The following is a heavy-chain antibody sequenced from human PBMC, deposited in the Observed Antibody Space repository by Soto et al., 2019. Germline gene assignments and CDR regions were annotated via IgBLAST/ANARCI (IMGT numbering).Heavy chain of an antibody. CDR1: GFTFSSYA. CDR3: ARPLWRDDYNWGYFDL. J-gene: IGHJ2*01. CDR2: ISYDGSNK. D-gene: IGHD4-4*01. V-gene: IGHV3-30-3*01. Sequence: QVQLVESGGGVVQPGRSLRLSCAASGFTFSSYAMHWVRQAPGKVLEWVAVISYDGSNKYYADSVKGRFTISRDNSKNTLDLQMNSLRTEDTAVYYCARPLWRDDYNWGYFDLWGRGTLVTVSS.